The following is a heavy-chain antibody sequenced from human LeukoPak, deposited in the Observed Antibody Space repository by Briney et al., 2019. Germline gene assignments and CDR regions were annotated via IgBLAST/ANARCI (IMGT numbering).Heavy chain of an antibody. CDR3: ARETYYYDSNGYYCPLFYGIDV. Sequence: GGSLRLSCAASGFTFSSYWMSWVCQAPGKGLEWVANIKQDGSEKYYVDSVKGRFTISRDNAKNSLYLQMNSLRAEDTAVYYCARETYYYDSNGYYCPLFYGIDVWGQRTTVTVSS. CDR1: GFTFSSYW. J-gene: IGHJ6*02. CDR2: IKQDGSEK. D-gene: IGHD3-22*01. V-gene: IGHV3-7*03.